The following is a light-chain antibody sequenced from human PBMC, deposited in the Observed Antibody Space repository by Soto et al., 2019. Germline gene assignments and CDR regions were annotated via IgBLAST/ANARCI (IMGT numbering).Light chain of an antibody. CDR2: GNS. Sequence: QSVLTQPPSVSGAPGQRVTISCTGSSSNIGAGYDVHWYQQLPGTAPKLLIYGNSNRPSGVPDRFSGSKSGTSASLAITGLQDEDEADYYCQSYDSSLSGSMFGGGTKLTVL. J-gene: IGLJ3*02. CDR1: SSNIGAGYD. V-gene: IGLV1-40*01. CDR3: QSYDSSLSGSM.